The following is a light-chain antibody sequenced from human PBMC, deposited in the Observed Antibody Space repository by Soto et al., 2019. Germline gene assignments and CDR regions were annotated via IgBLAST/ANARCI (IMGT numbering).Light chain of an antibody. V-gene: IGLV2-14*01. CDR1: SSVVGGYNY. CDR2: EVT. J-gene: IGLJ1*01. Sequence: QSALTQPASVSGSPGQSITISCTGTSSVVGGYNYVSWYQQHPGKAPKLMIYEVTNRPSGVSNRFSGSKSGNTASLTISGVQAEDEADYYFSLYTRRSLYVFGTATKGTVL. CDR3: SLYTRRSLYV.